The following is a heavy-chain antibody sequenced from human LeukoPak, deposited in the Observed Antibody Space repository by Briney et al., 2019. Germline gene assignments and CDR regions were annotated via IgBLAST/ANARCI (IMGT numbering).Heavy chain of an antibody. CDR1: GGSISSYY. V-gene: IGHV4-59*08. CDR2: IYYSGST. CDR3: ARQQVRCSGGSCFPDAFDI. D-gene: IGHD2-15*01. J-gene: IGHJ3*02. Sequence: SETLSLTCTVSGGSISSYYWSWIRQPPGKGLEWIGYIYYSGSTNYNPSLKSRVTISVDTSKNQFSLKLSSVTAADTAVYCCARQQVRCSGGSCFPDAFDIWGQGTMVTVSS.